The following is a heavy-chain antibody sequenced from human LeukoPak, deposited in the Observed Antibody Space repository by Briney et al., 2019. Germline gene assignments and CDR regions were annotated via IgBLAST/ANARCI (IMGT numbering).Heavy chain of an antibody. D-gene: IGHD2-15*01. CDR2: IHPSGST. Sequence: PSETLSLTCTVSGDSISSYYWSWVRQPAGKGLEWIGRIHPSGSTNYNPSLRGRVTISVDTSKDQFSLKLTSVTAADTAVYYCARLGHCSVGRGPLEHDAFDIWGQGTMVTVSS. CDR1: GDSISSYY. V-gene: IGHV4-4*07. J-gene: IGHJ3*02. CDR3: ARLGHCSVGRGPLEHDAFDI.